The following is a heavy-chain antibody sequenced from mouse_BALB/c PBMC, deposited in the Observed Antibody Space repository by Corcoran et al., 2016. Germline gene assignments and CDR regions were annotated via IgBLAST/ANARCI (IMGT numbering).Heavy chain of an antibody. CDR2: INTYTGDP. CDR3: ARPPYYGNLEGFAY. V-gene: IGHV9-1*02. CDR1: GYTFTNYG. D-gene: IGHD2-1*01. Sequence: QIQLVQSGPEMMKPGETVKISCKASGYTFTNYGMNWVKQAPGKGLKWRGWINTYTGDPTYADDFKGRFAFSLETSASTAYLQINNLKNEDMATYFCARPPYYGNLEGFAYWGQGTLVAVSA. J-gene: IGHJ3*01.